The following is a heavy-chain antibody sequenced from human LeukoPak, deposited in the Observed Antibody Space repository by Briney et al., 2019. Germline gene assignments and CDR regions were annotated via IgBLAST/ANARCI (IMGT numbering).Heavy chain of an antibody. CDR3: ARVPRIVVDTTTTY. CDR2: ISYDGSNK. D-gene: IGHD3-22*01. CDR1: GFTFSSYG. V-gene: IGHV3-30*19. Sequence: GGSLRLSCAASGFTFSSYGMHWVRQAPGKGLEWVAVISYDGSNKYYADSVKGRFTISRDNSKNTLYLQMNSLRAEDTAVYYCARVPRIVVDTTTTYWGQGTLVTVSS. J-gene: IGHJ4*02.